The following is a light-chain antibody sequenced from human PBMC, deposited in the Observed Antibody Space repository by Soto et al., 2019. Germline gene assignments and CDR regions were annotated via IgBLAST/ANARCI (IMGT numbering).Light chain of an antibody. CDR3: CSYAGSRNHYV. Sequence: QSALTQPASVSGSPGQSITISCTGTSSDVGSYNLVSWYQQHPGKAPKVMIYEVTKRPSGVSNRFSGSKSDNTASLTISGLQAEDEADYYCCSYAGSRNHYVFGTGTKVTVL. J-gene: IGLJ1*01. CDR1: SSDVGSYNL. CDR2: EVT. V-gene: IGLV2-23*02.